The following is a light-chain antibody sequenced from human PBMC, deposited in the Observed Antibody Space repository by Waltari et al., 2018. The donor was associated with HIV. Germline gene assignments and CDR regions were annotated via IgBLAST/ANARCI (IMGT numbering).Light chain of an antibody. CDR3: QQYGSAPLT. V-gene: IGKV3-20*01. CDR1: QSVASSS. CDR2: GSS. Sequence: EIVLTQSPGPLSLSPGERVPLSCRASQSVASSSVAWYQQRPGQPPSLLIFGSSRRATGVPGRFSGSGSGTDFTLTISRLEPEDFAVYYCQQYGSAPLTFGGGTKVEIK. J-gene: IGKJ4*01.